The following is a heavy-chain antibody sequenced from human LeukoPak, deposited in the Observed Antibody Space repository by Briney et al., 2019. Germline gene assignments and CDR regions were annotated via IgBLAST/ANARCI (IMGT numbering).Heavy chain of an antibody. CDR2: IWYDGSNK. V-gene: IGHV3-33*01. J-gene: IGHJ3*02. Sequence: GGSLRLSCAASGFTFSSYGMHWVRQAPGKGLEWVAVIWYDGSNKYYADSVKGRFTISRDNSKNTLYLQMNSLRAEDTAVYYCARRRTAIRLWSHDAFDIWGQGTMVTVSS. CDR3: ARRRTAIRLWSHDAFDI. CDR1: GFTFSSYG. D-gene: IGHD5-18*01.